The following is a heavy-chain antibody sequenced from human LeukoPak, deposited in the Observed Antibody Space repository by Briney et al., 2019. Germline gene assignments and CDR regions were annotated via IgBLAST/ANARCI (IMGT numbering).Heavy chain of an antibody. V-gene: IGHV3-30*18. D-gene: IGHD5-18*01. CDR3: AKRARGYSYYLDY. J-gene: IGHJ4*02. CDR1: GFTFSSYE. Sequence: GGSLRLSCAASGFTFSSYEMNWVRQAPGKGLEWVAVISYDGSNKYYADSVKGRFTISRDNSKNTLYLQMNSLRAEDTAVYYCAKRARGYSYYLDYWGQGTLVTVSS. CDR2: ISYDGSNK.